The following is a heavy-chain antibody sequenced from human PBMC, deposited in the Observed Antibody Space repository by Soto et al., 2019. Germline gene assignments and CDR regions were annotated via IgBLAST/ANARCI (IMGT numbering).Heavy chain of an antibody. J-gene: IGHJ6*02. CDR1: GGSFSGYY. V-gene: IGHV4-34*01. D-gene: IGHD5-12*01. Sequence: TSETLSLTCAVYGGSFSGYYWSWIRQPPGKGLEWIGEINHSGSTNYNPSLKSRVTISVDTSKNQFSLKLSSVTAADTAVYYCARVWKRGYSGYDYPYYYYGMDVWGQGTTVTGLL. CDR3: ARVWKRGYSGYDYPYYYYGMDV. CDR2: INHSGST.